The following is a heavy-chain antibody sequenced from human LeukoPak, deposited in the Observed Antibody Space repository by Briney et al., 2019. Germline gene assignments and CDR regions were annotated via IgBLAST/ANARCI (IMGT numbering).Heavy chain of an antibody. Sequence: GRSLRLSCAASGFTFSSYAMHWVRQAPGKGLEWVAVISYDGSNKYYADSVKGRFTISRDNSKNTLYLQMNSLRAEDTAVYYCARDEGRVVPAANGDYWGQGTLVTVSS. CDR2: ISYDGSNK. J-gene: IGHJ4*02. CDR3: ARDEGRVVPAANGDY. V-gene: IGHV3-30*01. CDR1: GFTFSSYA. D-gene: IGHD2-2*01.